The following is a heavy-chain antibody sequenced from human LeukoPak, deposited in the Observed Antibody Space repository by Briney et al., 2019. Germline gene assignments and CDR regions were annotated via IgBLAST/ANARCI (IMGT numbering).Heavy chain of an antibody. Sequence: GGSLRLSCAASGFTFGNYAMSWVRQAPGEGLEWVSTITGGGRNTYYADSVKGRFTISRDNSKNTLYLQMNSLRDEDTALYYCAKTPGHTSSWQFDYWGQGTLVTVSS. CDR1: GFTFGNYA. J-gene: IGHJ4*02. V-gene: IGHV3-23*01. CDR3: AKTPGHTSSWQFDY. CDR2: ITGGGRNT. D-gene: IGHD6-13*01.